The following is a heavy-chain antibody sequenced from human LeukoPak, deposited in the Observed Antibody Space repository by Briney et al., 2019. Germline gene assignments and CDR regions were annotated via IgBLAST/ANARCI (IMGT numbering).Heavy chain of an antibody. CDR3: ARDRRSTVTAFDI. J-gene: IGHJ3*02. V-gene: IGHV4-59*01. CDR1: GGSISSYY. D-gene: IGHD4-17*01. Sequence: SETLSLTCTVSGGSISSYYWSWIRQPPGKVLEWIGYIYYSGITNYNPSLESQVTISVDTSKNQFSLKLSSVTAADTAVYYCARDRRSTVTAFDIWGQGTMVTVSS. CDR2: IYYSGIT.